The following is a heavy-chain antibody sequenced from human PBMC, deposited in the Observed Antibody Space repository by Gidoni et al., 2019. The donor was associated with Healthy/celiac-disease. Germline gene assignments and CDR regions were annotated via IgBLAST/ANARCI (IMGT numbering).Heavy chain of an antibody. Sequence: QVQLQESGPGLVKPSQTLSLTCTVSGGSISSGSYYWSWIRQPAGKGLEWIGRIYTSGSTNYNPSLKSRVTISVDTSKNQFSLKLSSVTAADTAVYYCARDSEGWGQGTLVTVSS. V-gene: IGHV4-61*02. CDR2: IYTSGST. CDR1: GGSISSGSYY. J-gene: IGHJ4*02. CDR3: ARDSEG.